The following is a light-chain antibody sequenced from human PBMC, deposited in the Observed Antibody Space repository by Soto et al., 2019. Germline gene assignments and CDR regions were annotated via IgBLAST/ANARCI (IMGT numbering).Light chain of an antibody. J-gene: IGLJ1*01. CDR2: EVT. V-gene: IGLV2-8*01. CDR3: NSYVGSNNYV. Sequence: QSVLTQPPSASGAPGQSVTFSCTGTASDIGRYNYVSWYQHHPGKAPKLIIYEVTKRPSGVPDRFSGSKSGNTASLTVSGLQADDEADYYCNSYVGSNNYVFGTGTKVTVL. CDR1: ASDIGRYNY.